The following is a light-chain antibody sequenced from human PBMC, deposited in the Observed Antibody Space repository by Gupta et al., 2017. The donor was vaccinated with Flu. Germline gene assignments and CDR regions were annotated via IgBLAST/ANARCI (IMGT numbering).Light chain of an antibody. CDR2: GKN. V-gene: IGLV3-19*01. Sequence: GRTVRITCQGDSLRNYYATWYQQKPGQAPVVVIYGKNNRPSGIPDRFSGPSSGNTASLTITGTQAEDEADYYCSSRDSSGNHPVFGGGTKLTGL. CDR3: SSRDSSGNHPV. J-gene: IGLJ2*01. CDR1: SLRNYY.